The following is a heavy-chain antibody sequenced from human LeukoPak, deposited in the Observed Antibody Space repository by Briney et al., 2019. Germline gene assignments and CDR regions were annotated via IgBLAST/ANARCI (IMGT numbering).Heavy chain of an antibody. CDR2: ISAYNGNT. D-gene: IGHD2-2*01. V-gene: IGHV1-18*01. CDR3: ARESSSCCGSDY. Sequence: GGSLRLSCAASGFTFTSYGISWVRQAPGQGLEWMGWISAYNGNTNYAQKLQGRVTMTTDTSTSTAYMELRSLRSDDTAMYYCARESSSCCGSDYWGQGTLVTVSS. J-gene: IGHJ4*02. CDR1: GFTFTSYG.